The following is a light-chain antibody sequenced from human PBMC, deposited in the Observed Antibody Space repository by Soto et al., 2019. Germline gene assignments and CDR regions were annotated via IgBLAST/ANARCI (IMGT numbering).Light chain of an antibody. CDR1: QSVSGW. V-gene: IGKV1-5*01. Sequence: DIQMTQSASSLSVSVGDRVTTTWQASQSVSGWLAWYQQRPGKAPKLLIYDASTLTSGVPSRFSGSGSGTEFSLTISSLQSEDFAVYYCQHYNNGPRFGQGTKVDIK. CDR2: DAS. J-gene: IGKJ1*01. CDR3: QHYNNGPR.